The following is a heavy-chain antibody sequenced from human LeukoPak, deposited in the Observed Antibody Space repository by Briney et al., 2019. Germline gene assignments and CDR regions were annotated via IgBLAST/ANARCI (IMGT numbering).Heavy chain of an antibody. J-gene: IGHJ3*02. CDR3: AKDTSPHSGGGAFDI. Sequence: GRSLRLSCAASGFTFDDYAMHWVRQAPGKGLEWVSGISWNSGSIGYADSVKGRFTISRDNAKNSLYLQMNSLRAEDMALYYCAKDTSPHSGGGAFDIWGQGTMVTVSS. V-gene: IGHV3-9*03. CDR1: GFTFDDYA. D-gene: IGHD1-26*01. CDR2: ISWNSGSI.